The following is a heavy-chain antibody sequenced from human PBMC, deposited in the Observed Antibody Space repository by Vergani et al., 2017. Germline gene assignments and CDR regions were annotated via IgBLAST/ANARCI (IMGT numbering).Heavy chain of an antibody. CDR3: AKALGGYSGYDSWFDP. CDR1: GFTFSSYG. Sequence: QVQLVESGGGVVQPGRSLRLSCAASGFTFSSYGMHWVRQAPGKGLEWVAVISYDGSNKYYADTVKGRFTISRDNSTNTLYLQMNSLRAEDTAVYYCAKALGGYSGYDSWFDPWGQGTLVTVSS. V-gene: IGHV3-30*18. CDR2: ISYDGSNK. J-gene: IGHJ5*02. D-gene: IGHD5-12*01.